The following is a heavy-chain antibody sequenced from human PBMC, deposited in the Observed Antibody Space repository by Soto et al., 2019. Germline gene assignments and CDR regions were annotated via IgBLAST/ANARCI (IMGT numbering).Heavy chain of an antibody. CDR3: ARAIAVLYYYYYGMDV. CDR2: ISSSSSTI. CDR1: GFTFSSYS. D-gene: IGHD6-19*01. J-gene: IGHJ6*02. V-gene: IGHV3-48*02. Sequence: EVQLVESGGGLVQPGGSLRLSCAASGFTFSSYSMNWVRQAPGKGLEWVSYISSSSSTIYYADSVKGRFTISRDNAKNSLYRQITNLRDEDTAVYYCARAIAVLYYYYYGMDVWGQGTTVTVSS.